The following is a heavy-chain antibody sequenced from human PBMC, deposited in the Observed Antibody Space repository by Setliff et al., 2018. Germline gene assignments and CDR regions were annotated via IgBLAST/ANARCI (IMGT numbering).Heavy chain of an antibody. CDR1: GGSINSYY. D-gene: IGHD1-26*01. CDR2: IYYSGNSNYDT. J-gene: IGHJ4*02. Sequence: SETLSLTCIVSGGSINSYYWNWIRQPPGKGLEWIGYIYYSGNSNYDTNYNPSLKIRVTILSDTSKNQFSLILSSVTAADTAVYYCARDGSYYYFDYWGQGTLVTVSS. V-gene: IGHV4-59*01. CDR3: ARDGSYYYFDY.